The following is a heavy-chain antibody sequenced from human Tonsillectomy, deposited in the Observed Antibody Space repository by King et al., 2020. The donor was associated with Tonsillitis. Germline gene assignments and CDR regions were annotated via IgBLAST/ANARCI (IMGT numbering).Heavy chain of an antibody. CDR2: INPSGGST. V-gene: IGHV1-46*03. CDR3: ARDEGTYCSSTSCSTLYGMDV. D-gene: IGHD2-2*01. CDR1: GYTFTSYY. Sequence: VQLVESGAEVKKPGASVKVSCKASGYTFTSYYMHWVRQAPGQGLEWMGIINPSGGSTSYAQKFQGRVTMTRDTSTSTVYMELSSLRSEDTAVYYCARDEGTYCSSTSCSTLYGMDVWGQGTTVTVSS. J-gene: IGHJ6*02.